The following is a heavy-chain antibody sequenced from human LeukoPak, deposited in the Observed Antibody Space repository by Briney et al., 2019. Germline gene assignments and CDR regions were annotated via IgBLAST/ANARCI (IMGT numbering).Heavy chain of an antibody. D-gene: IGHD6-13*01. CDR1: GGSITSYY. CDR3: ARGGIAAAEVDY. J-gene: IGHJ4*02. CDR2: IYTTGST. Sequence: PSETLSLTCTVSGGSITSYYWSWIRQPAGKGLEWIGRIYTTGSTTYNPSLKSRVTMSVDTSKNQFSLKLSSVTAADTAVYYCARGGIAAAEVDYWGQGTLVTVSS. V-gene: IGHV4-4*07.